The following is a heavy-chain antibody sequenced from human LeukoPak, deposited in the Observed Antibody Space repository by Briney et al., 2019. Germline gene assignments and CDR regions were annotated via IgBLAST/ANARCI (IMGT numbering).Heavy chain of an antibody. J-gene: IGHJ6*03. CDR2: ISAYNGNT. CDR3: ARDMEYCTNGVCALYYLDV. Sequence: ASVKVSCKASGYTFTSYGISWVRQAPGQGLEWMGWISAYNGNTNYAQKLQGRVTMTTDTSTSTAYMELRSLRSDDTAVYYCARDMEYCTNGVCALYYLDVWGKGTTVTVSS. V-gene: IGHV1-18*01. CDR1: GYTFTSYG. D-gene: IGHD2-8*01.